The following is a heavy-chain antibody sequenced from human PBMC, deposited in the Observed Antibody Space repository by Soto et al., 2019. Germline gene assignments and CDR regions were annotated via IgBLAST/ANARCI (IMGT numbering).Heavy chain of an antibody. CDR1: GGDISRYY. CDR2: MYNTGST. D-gene: IGHD2-21*02. V-gene: IGHV4-59*01. J-gene: IGHJ6*02. Sequence: SETLSLTCTVAGGDISRYYWSWIRQPTGKGLEWIGYMYNTGSTVYNPSFKSRVTISVDTSKNQFSLQLNSVTAADTAVYYCARDLWGYCGTDCFPLDVWGQGTTVTVSS. CDR3: ARDLWGYCGTDCFPLDV.